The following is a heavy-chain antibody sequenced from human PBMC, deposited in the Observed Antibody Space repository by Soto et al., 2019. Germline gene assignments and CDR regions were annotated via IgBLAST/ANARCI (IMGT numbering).Heavy chain of an antibody. CDR3: ARHAYYYDSSGYYYFDY. J-gene: IGHJ4*02. V-gene: IGHV5-10-1*01. Sequence: LKISCKGSGYSFTSCWISWVRQMPGKGLEWMGRIDPSDSYTNYSPSFQGHVTISADKSISTAYLQWSSLKASDTAMYYCARHAYYYDSSGYYYFDYWGQGTLVTVSS. CDR2: IDPSDSYT. D-gene: IGHD3-22*01. CDR1: GYSFTSCW.